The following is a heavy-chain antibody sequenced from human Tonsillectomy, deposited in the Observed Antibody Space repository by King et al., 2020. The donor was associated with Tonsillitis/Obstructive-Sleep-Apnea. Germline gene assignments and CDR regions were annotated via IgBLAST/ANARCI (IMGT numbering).Heavy chain of an antibody. CDR1: GGSISSRSYY. V-gene: IGHV4-39*07. CDR3: ARHIVVVTSTPYYFDY. D-gene: IGHD2-21*02. CDR2: IYYRGST. J-gene: IGHJ4*02. Sequence: QLQESGPGLVKPSETLSLTCTVSGGSISSRSYYWGWIRQPPGKGLEWIGSIYYRGSTYYNPSLKSRVTISVDTSKKQFSLKVGSLTAADTAVYYCARHIVVVTSTPYYFDYWGQGTLVTVSS.